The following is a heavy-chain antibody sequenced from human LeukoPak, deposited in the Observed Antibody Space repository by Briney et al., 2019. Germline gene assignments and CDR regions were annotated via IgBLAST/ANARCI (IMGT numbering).Heavy chain of an antibody. Sequence: SETLSLTCTVSGGSISSYYWSWIRQPPGKGLEWIGYIYYSGSTNYNPSLKSRVTISVDTSKNQFSLKLSSVTAADTAVYYCARYSAAGMWDYYMDVWGKGTTVTVSS. V-gene: IGHV4-59*12. J-gene: IGHJ6*03. CDR2: IYYSGST. D-gene: IGHD3-10*01. CDR1: GGSISSYY. CDR3: ARYSAAGMWDYYMDV.